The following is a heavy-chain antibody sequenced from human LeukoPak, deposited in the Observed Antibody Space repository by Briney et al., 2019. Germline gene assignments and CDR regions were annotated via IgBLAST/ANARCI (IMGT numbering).Heavy chain of an antibody. Sequence: PSETLSLTCTVSAGSISSYYWSWIRPRPGQGLEWIGYIYYSGRTNYNPSLKSRVTISVDTSKNQFSLKLSSVTAADTAVYYCARGASRFGELSFWGQGTLVTVSS. D-gene: IGHD3-10*01. V-gene: IGHV4-59*01. CDR2: IYYSGRT. J-gene: IGHJ4*02. CDR1: AGSISSYY. CDR3: ARGASRFGELSF.